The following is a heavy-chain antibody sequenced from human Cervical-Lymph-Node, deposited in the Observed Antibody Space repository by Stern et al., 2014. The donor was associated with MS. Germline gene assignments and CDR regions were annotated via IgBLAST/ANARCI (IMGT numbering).Heavy chain of an antibody. CDR3: ARDTLLWYGELQYYFDY. J-gene: IGHJ4*02. D-gene: IGHD3-10*01. Sequence: QVQLVQSGAEVKKPGASVKVSCEASGYTFTSYGISWVRQAPGQGLELMGWISTYNGHTIYAQKFQGRVTMTTDASTSTAYMELRSLRSDDTAVYYCARDTLLWYGELQYYFDYWGQGTLVTVSS. CDR2: ISTYNGHT. CDR1: GYTFTSYG. V-gene: IGHV1-18*01.